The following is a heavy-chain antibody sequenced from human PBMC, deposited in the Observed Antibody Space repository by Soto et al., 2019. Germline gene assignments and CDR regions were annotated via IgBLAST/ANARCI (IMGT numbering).Heavy chain of an antibody. CDR1: GFTFGDYA. J-gene: IGHJ4*02. Sequence: EVQLVESEGGLVKPGRSXRLSCTASGFTFGDYAMSWFRQAPGKGQEWVGFIRSKAYGGTTEYAASVKGRFTISRDDSKSIAYLQMNSLKTEDTAVYYCTRAGSLPTTYYYGSGSPNYWGQGTLVTVSS. V-gene: IGHV3-49*05. CDR2: IRSKAYGGTT. D-gene: IGHD3-10*01. CDR3: TRAGSLPTTYYYGSGSPNY.